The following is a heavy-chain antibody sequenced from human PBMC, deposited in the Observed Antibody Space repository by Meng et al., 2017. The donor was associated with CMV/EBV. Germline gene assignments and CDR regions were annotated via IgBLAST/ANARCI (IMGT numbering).Heavy chain of an antibody. V-gene: IGHV3-30*04. J-gene: IGHJ3*02. CDR3: VREFFNGSYSVVAFDI. D-gene: IGHD1-26*01. Sequence: GESLKISCSASGFTFSSHAMHWVRQAPGKGPEWVAVISYDGSNKYYADSVKGRFTITRDNSKNSLYLQMNSMRDEDTAVYYCVREFFNGSYSVVAFDIWGQGTMVTVSS. CDR2: ISYDGSNK. CDR1: GFTFSSHA.